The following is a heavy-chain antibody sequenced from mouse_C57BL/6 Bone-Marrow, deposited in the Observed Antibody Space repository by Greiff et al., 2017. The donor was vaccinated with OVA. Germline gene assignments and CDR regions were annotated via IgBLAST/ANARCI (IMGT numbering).Heavy chain of an antibody. CDR3: AREGTYYFDD. D-gene: IGHD3-3*01. CDR2: IYPRSGNT. CDR1: GYTFTSYG. J-gene: IGHJ2*01. Sequence: QVQLKQSGAELARPGASVKLSCKASGYTFTSYGISWVKQRTGQGLEWIGEIYPRSGNTYYNEKFKGKATLTADKSSSTAYMELRSLTSEDSAVYFCAREGTYYFDDWGQGTTLTVSS. V-gene: IGHV1-81*01.